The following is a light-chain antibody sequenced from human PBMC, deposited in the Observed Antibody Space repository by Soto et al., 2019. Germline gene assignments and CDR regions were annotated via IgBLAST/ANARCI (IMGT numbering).Light chain of an antibody. J-gene: IGLJ2*01. V-gene: IGLV1-44*01. CDR1: SSNIGSNT. Sequence: QSVLTQPPSASGTPGQRVTISCSGSSSNIGSNTVNWYQQLPGTAPKLLIYSNNQRPSGVPDRFSGSKSGTSASLAISGLQSEDEADYYCAAWDDSWRVVFGGGTKVTVL. CDR2: SNN. CDR3: AAWDDSWRVV.